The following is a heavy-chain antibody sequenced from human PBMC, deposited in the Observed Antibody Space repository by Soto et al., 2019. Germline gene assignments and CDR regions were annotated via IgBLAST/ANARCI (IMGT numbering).Heavy chain of an antibody. CDR1: GGSISSFY. V-gene: IGHV4-59*08. CDR3: GRLEGLATISSYFDY. CDR2: VYYIGTT. D-gene: IGHD3-9*01. Sequence: SETLSLTCTVSGGSISSFYWSWMRQPPGKGLEWIGCVYYIGTTRYNPSLKSRVTISVDTSKNHFSLKLNSVTTADTAVYYCGRLEGLATISSYFDYWGQGALVTVSS. J-gene: IGHJ4*02.